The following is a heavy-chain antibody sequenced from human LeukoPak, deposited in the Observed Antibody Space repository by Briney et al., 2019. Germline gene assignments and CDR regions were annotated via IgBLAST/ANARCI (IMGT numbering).Heavy chain of an antibody. V-gene: IGHV4-34*01. CDR2: INHSGST. CDR3: AREKRVRRLGELSSYFDY. J-gene: IGHJ4*02. Sequence: SETLSLTCAVHGGSFSGYYWSWVRQPPGKGMEWNGEINHSGSTNYNPSLKSRVTISVDTSKNQFSLKLSSVTAADTAVYYCAREKRVRRLGELSSYFDYWGQGTLVTVSS. D-gene: IGHD3-16*02. CDR1: GGSFSGYY.